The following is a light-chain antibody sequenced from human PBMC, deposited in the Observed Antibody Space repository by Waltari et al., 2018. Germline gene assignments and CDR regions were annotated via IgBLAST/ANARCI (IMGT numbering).Light chain of an antibody. Sequence: EIVLTQSPATLSLSPGERATLYCRASQSVSSYLAWYQQKPGQAPRLLIYYSSKRATGIPARFSGSGSGTDFTLTISSLEPEDFAVYYCQQRSNWPPVWTFGQGTKVEIK. V-gene: IGKV3-11*01. CDR2: YSS. CDR1: QSVSSY. CDR3: QQRSNWPPVWT. J-gene: IGKJ1*01.